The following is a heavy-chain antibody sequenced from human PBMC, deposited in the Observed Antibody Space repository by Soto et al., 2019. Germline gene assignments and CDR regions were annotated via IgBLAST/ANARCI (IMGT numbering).Heavy chain of an antibody. CDR3: ARAGREKTNYSSSWYWIGY. J-gene: IGHJ4*02. Sequence: SETLSLTCTVSGGSISSYYWSWIWQPPGKGLEWIGYIYYSGSTNYNPSLKSRVTISVDTSKNQFSLKLSSVTAADTAVYYCARAGREKTNYSSSWYWIGYWGQGTLVTVSS. V-gene: IGHV4-59*01. D-gene: IGHD6-13*01. CDR1: GGSISSYY. CDR2: IYYSGST.